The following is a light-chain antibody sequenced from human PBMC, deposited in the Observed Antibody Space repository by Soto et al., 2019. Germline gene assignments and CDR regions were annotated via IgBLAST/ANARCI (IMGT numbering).Light chain of an antibody. CDR1: QGVGSN. V-gene: IGKV3-15*01. CDR2: AAS. J-gene: IGKJ2*01. Sequence: EIVMTQSPGTLSVSPGERATLSCRASQGVGSNLAWYQQRPGQAPRLLIYAASTRATGIPARFSGRGSGTEFTLTISSLQSEDFALYFCQQHNNWPLYSFGQGTKLEIK. CDR3: QQHNNWPLYS.